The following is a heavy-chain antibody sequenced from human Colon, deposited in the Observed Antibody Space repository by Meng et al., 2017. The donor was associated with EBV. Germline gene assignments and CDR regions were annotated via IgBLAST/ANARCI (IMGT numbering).Heavy chain of an antibody. D-gene: IGHD2-21*02. CDR3: ARVGAYCGGDCYHPR. Sequence: QLPPQESGHGLVKPPGTLSLTCAVSGGSVSSRNWWSWVRQPPGKGLEWIGEIYHSGSTNYNPSLKSRVTISVDESKNQFSLRLSSVTAADTAVYYCARVGAYCGGDCYHPRWGQGTLVTVSS. CDR1: GGSVSSRNW. CDR2: IYHSGST. J-gene: IGHJ4*02. V-gene: IGHV4-4*03.